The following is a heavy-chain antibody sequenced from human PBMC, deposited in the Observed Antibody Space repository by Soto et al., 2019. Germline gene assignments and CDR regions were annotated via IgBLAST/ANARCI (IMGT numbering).Heavy chain of an antibody. J-gene: IGHJ6*02. V-gene: IGHV6-1*01. CDR2: TYYRSKWYN. D-gene: IGHD2-21*02. CDR3: ARDLGGRRTAAEYGMDV. Sequence: PSQTLSLTCAISGDSVSSNSAAWNWIRQSPSRGLEWLGRTYYRSKWYNDYAVSVKSRITINPDTSKNQFSLQLNSVTPEDTAVYYCARDLGGRRTAAEYGMDVWGQGTTVTVSS. CDR1: GDSVSSNSAA.